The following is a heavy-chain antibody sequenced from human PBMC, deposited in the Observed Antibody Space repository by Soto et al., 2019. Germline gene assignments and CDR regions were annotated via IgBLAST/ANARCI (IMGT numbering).Heavy chain of an antibody. CDR2: IYHTVNT. D-gene: IGHD2-15*01. CDR1: GVSLGSHF. V-gene: IGHV4-59*11. Sequence: TLSLTCSVSGVSLGSHFLSWIRQAPGKGPELVGYIYHTVNTNYNPALKSRVTISMDTSENQLSLQLSSVTAADTAVYYCARLRYTVVTALDIWGQGTMVTVSS. CDR3: ARLRYTVVTALDI. J-gene: IGHJ3*02.